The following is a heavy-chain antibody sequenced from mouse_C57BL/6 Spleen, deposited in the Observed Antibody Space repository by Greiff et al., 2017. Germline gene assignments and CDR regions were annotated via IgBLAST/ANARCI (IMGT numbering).Heavy chain of an antibody. CDR3: TRGHYGSSWGYMED. CDR2: IAPETGGT. Sequence: QVQLQQSGAELVRPGASVTLSCKASGYTFTDYEMPWVKQTPVHGLEWIGAIAPETGGTAYNQKFKGKAILTAAKASSTAYIELRSLTSEDSAVYYSTRGHYGSSWGYMEDWGTGTTVTVSS. CDR1: GYTFTDYE. D-gene: IGHD1-1*01. V-gene: IGHV1-15*01. J-gene: IGHJ1*03.